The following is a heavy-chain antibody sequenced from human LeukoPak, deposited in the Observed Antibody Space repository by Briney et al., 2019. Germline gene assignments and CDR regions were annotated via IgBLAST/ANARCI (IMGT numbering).Heavy chain of an antibody. CDR2: IYQSGST. V-gene: IGHV4-30-2*01. J-gene: IGHJ2*01. D-gene: IGHD5-24*01. Sequence: PSETLSLTCGVSGGSISSGGYSWSWIRQPPGKGLEWIGYIYQSGSTYYNPSLKSRVTMSVDRSENQFSLKLTSVTAADTAVYYCARDTTYNSYWYFDLWGRGALVTVSS. CDR1: GGSISSGGYS. CDR3: ARDTTYNSYWYFDL.